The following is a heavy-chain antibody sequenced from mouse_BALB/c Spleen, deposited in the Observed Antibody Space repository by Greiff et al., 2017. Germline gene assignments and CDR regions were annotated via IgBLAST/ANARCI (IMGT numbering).Heavy chain of an antibody. Sequence: EVQRVESGGGLVKPGGSLKLSCAASGFTFSDYYMYWVRQTPEKRLEWVATISDGGSYTYYPDSVKGRFTISRDNAKNNLYLQMSSPKSEDTAMYYCATYGFAYWGQGTLVTVSA. CDR2: ISDGGSYT. CDR1: GFTFSDYY. CDR3: ATYGFAY. J-gene: IGHJ3*01. V-gene: IGHV5-4*02. D-gene: IGHD1-1*01.